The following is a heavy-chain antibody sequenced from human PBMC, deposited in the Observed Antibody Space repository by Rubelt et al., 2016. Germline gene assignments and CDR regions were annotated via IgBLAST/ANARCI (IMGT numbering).Heavy chain of an antibody. Sequence: QVQLVQSGAEVKKPGASVKVSCKASGYTFTSYGISWVRQAPGQGLEWMGIINPSGGSTSYAMKFQGRDTMTRDTSTSTVYMELSSLRSEDTAVYYCARGLSTVLGFDYWGQGTLVTVSS. CDR3: ARGLSTVLGFDY. V-gene: IGHV1-46*01. CDR2: INPSGGST. CDR1: GYTFTSYG. D-gene: IGHD1-14*01. J-gene: IGHJ4*02.